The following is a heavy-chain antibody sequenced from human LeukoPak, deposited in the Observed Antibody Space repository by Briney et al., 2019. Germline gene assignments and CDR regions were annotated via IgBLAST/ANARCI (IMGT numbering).Heavy chain of an antibody. CDR1: GYNFVGYW. D-gene: IGHD6-19*01. Sequence: GESLKISCKGSGYNFVGYWIAWVRQMPGEGLGGMGVIYPGDSDTRYSPSFQGQVTISADESISTAYLQWSRLRASDTAMYYCARNRAVAGTSGDYYFYGLDVWGQGTTVTVSS. V-gene: IGHV5-51*01. CDR2: IYPGDSDT. CDR3: ARNRAVAGTSGDYYFYGLDV. J-gene: IGHJ6*02.